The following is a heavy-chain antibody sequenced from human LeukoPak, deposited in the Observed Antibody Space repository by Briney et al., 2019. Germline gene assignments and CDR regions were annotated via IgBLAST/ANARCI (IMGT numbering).Heavy chain of an antibody. V-gene: IGHV4-59*01. CDR3: ARSTGSYFYFDY. D-gene: IGHD1-26*01. J-gene: IGHJ4*02. CDR2: IYYSGST. CDR1: SGSISSYY. Sequence: SETLSLTCTVSSGSISSYYWSWIRQPPGKGLEWIGYIYYSGSTNYNPSLKSRVTISVDTSKNQFSLKLSSVTAADTAVYYCARSTGSYFYFDYWGQGTLVTVSS.